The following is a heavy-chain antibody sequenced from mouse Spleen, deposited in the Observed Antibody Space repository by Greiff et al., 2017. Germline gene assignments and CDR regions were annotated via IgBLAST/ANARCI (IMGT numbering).Heavy chain of an antibody. CDR1: GFSLTSYG. J-gene: IGHJ4*01. V-gene: IGHV2-2*01. CDR3: ARKEDYYSNDYAMDY. D-gene: IGHD2-5*01. CDR2: IWSGGST. Sequence: VQLQQSGPGLVQPSQSLSITCTVSGFSLTSYGVHWVRQSPGKGLEWLGVIWSGGSTDYNAAFISRLSISKDNSKSQVFFKMNSLQADDTAIYYCARKEDYYSNDYAMDYWGQGTSVTVSS.